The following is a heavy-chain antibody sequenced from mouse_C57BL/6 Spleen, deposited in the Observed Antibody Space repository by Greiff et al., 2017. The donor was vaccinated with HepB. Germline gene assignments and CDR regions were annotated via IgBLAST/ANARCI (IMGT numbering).Heavy chain of an antibody. CDR2: MYPGDGDT. J-gene: IGHJ2*01. CDR3: ASGDGPFFDY. D-gene: IGHD2-3*01. CDR1: GYAFSSSW. V-gene: IGHV1-82*01. Sequence: QVQLQQSGPELVKPGASVKISCKASGYAFSSSWMNWVKQRPGKGFEWIGRMYPGDGDTNYNGKFMGKATLTADKSSSTAYMQLSSLTSEDSAVYFCASGDGPFFDYWGQGTTLTVSS.